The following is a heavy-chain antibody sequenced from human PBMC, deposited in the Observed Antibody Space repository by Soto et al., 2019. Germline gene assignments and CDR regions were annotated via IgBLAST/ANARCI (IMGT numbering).Heavy chain of an antibody. D-gene: IGHD1-1*01. V-gene: IGHV3-66*01. CDR3: ARERGPTGDNWFES. CDR2: IHSGGST. Sequence: GGSLRLSCAASGFTVSSKYMSWVRQAPGKGLEWVSFIHSGGSTYYADSVKGRFTISRDNSKNTLYFQMNNLRAEDTAGYYCARERGPTGDNWFESWGQGTLVTASP. CDR1: GFTVSSKY. J-gene: IGHJ5*01.